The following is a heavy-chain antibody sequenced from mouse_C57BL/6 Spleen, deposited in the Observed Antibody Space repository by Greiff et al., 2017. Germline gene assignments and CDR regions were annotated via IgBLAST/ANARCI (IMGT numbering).Heavy chain of an antibody. J-gene: IGHJ2*01. CDR2: INYDGSST. CDR1: GFTFSDYY. V-gene: IGHV5-16*01. Sequence: DVKLVESEGGLVQPGSSMKLSCTASGFTFSDYYMAWVRQVPEKGLEWVANINYDGSSTYYLDSLKSRFIISRDNAKNILYLQMSSLKSEDTATYYCARGDYYYGSSLDYWGQGTTLTVSS. CDR3: ARGDYYYGSSLDY. D-gene: IGHD1-1*01.